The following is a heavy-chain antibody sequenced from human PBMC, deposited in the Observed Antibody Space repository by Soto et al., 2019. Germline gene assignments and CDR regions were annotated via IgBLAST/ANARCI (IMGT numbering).Heavy chain of an antibody. J-gene: IGHJ4*02. CDR3: MLGSGWKDFDY. CDR2: IYYSGST. Sequence: SETLSVTCTVSGGSISSSSYYWGWIRQPPGKGLEWIGSIYYSGSTYYNPSLKSRVTISVDTSKNQFSLKLSSVTASDTAVYYCMLGSGWKDFDYWGQGTLVTVSS. D-gene: IGHD3-22*01. CDR1: GGSISSSSYY. V-gene: IGHV4-39*01.